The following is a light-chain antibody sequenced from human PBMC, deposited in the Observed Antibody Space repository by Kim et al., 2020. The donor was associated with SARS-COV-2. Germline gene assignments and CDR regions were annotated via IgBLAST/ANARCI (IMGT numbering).Light chain of an antibody. J-gene: IGLJ1*01. V-gene: IGLV2-14*03. Sequence: GQSITISCTGISSDVGGYNYVSWYQQHPGKAPKLMIYDVSNRPSGFSNRFSGSKSGNTASLTISGLQAEDEADYYCSSYTSSSTYVFGTGTQVTVL. CDR3: SSYTSSSTYV. CDR1: SSDVGGYNY. CDR2: DVS.